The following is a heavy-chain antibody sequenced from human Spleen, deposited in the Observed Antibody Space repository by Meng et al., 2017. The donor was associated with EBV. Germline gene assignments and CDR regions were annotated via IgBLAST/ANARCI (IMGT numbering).Heavy chain of an antibody. CDR2: MYYSGST. CDR3: ARHGIVTSGAAIDY. J-gene: IGHJ4*02. CDR1: GGSISSRSYY. Sequence: QVPRQDSGPGLVSPSGTLPLTCPVPGGSISSRSYYWGWIRQPPGKGLEWIGSMYYSGSTSLKSRLTISVDASKNQFSLELSSVTAADTAVYYCARHGIVTSGAAIDYWGQGTLVTVSS. V-gene: IGHV4-39*01. D-gene: IGHD6-25*01.